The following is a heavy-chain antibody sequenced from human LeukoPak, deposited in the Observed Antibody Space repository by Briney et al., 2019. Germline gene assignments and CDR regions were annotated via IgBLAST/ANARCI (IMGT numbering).Heavy chain of an antibody. CDR3: ARDRDGDYYFDY. CDR2: IYSGGST. D-gene: IGHD5-24*01. Sequence: GGSLRLSCAASGFTVSSDYMSWVRQAPGKGLEWVSVIYSGGSTYYADSVKGRFTISRDNSKNTLYLQMNSLRAEDTAVYYCARDRDGDYYFDYWGQGTLVTVSS. CDR1: GFTVSSDY. J-gene: IGHJ4*02. V-gene: IGHV3-66*01.